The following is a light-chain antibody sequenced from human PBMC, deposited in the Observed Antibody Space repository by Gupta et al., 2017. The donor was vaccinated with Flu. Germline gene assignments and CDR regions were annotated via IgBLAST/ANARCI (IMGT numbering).Light chain of an antibody. Sequence: EIVLTQSPATLALSPGQRATLSCRASQSVNTFLAWYQQKPGQAPRLLIYDTSNRATGIPARFSGSGSGTDFTLTISSLEPEDVAVYYCQQRSNGPPSLTFGGGTKVEIK. J-gene: IGKJ4*01. CDR3: QQRSNGPPSLT. V-gene: IGKV3-11*01. CDR1: QSVNTF. CDR2: DTS.